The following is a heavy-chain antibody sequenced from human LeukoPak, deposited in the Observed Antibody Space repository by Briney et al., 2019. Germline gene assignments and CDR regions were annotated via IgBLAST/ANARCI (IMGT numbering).Heavy chain of an antibody. D-gene: IGHD2-15*01. CDR2: IIPIFGTA. CDR1: GYTFTSYA. Sequence: GASVKVSCKASGYTFTSYAMNWVRQAPGQGLEWMGGIIPIFGTANYAQKFQGRVTITADESTSTAYMELSSLRSEDTAVYYCARGGEIGYCSGGSCYCYWGQGTLVTVSS. V-gene: IGHV1-69*13. CDR3: ARGGEIGYCSGGSCYCY. J-gene: IGHJ4*02.